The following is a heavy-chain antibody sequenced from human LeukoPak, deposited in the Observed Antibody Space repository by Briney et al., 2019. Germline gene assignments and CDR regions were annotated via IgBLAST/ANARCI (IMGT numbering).Heavy chain of an antibody. Sequence: GGSLRLSCAASGFTVSSNYMSWVRQAPGKGLEWVSVIYSGGSTYYADSVKGRFTISRDNAKNSLYLQMNSLRAEDTAVYYCARALQWLATDAFDIWGQGTMVTVSS. CDR1: GFTVSSNY. CDR2: IYSGGST. D-gene: IGHD6-19*01. CDR3: ARALQWLATDAFDI. V-gene: IGHV3-66*01. J-gene: IGHJ3*02.